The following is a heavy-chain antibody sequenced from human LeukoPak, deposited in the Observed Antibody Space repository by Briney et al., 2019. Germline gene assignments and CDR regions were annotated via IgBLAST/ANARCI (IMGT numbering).Heavy chain of an antibody. D-gene: IGHD1-26*01. Sequence: SQTLSLTCTVSSGSISSGGYYWSWIRQPPGKGLEWIGYIYYSGSTNYNPSLKSRVTISVDTSKNQFSLKLSSVTAADTAVYYCARVGATYDAFDIWGQGTMVTVSS. CDR2: IYYSGST. V-gene: IGHV4-61*08. CDR1: SGSISSGGYY. J-gene: IGHJ3*02. CDR3: ARVGATYDAFDI.